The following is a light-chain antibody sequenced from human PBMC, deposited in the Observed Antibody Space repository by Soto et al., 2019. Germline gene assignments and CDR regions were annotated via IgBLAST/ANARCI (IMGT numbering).Light chain of an antibody. Sequence: AIQLTQSPSSLSASVGDRVTITCRASHGISSALAWYQQKTGKAPKLLIYDAASLESGVPSRFRGSGSGTDFTLTIRRQQPEDFATYYCQQFNSYPRNFGQGTKLEIK. CDR1: HGISSA. V-gene: IGKV1-13*02. J-gene: IGKJ2*01. CDR2: DAA. CDR3: QQFNSYPRN.